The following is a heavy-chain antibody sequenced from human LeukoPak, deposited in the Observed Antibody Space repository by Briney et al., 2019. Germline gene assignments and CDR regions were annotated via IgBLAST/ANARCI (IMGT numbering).Heavy chain of an antibody. D-gene: IGHD2-21*01. Sequence: GGSLRLSCAASGFTFSAYTMNWVRHAPGKGLEWVSSIKASDNYVYYAASVAGRFTISTDAAQNSLYLQMDSLRAEDTATYYCARSLSMSKNDKNLRYWGQGTLVTVSS. J-gene: IGHJ4*02. CDR3: ARSLSMSKNDKNLRY. CDR2: IKASDNYV. V-gene: IGHV3-21*01. CDR1: GFTFSAYT.